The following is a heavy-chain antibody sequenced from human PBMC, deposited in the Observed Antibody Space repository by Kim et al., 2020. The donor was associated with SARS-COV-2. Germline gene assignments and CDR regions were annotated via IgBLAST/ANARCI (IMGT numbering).Heavy chain of an antibody. CDR3: ARVTYEILTGDWSRFQYYY. Sequence: ASVKVSCKSSGYTFSTYGISWVRQAPGQGLEWMGWISAFNGDTNQAQNLQDRVTMTTETSTSTAYLELRSLRSDDTAVYYCARVTYEILTGDWSRFQYYY. CDR1: GYTFSTYG. D-gene: IGHD3-9*01. CDR2: ISAFNGDT. J-gene: IGHJ6*01. V-gene: IGHV1-18*01.